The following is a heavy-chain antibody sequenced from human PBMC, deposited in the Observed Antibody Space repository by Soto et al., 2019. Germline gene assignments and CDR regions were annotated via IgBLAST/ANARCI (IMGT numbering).Heavy chain of an antibody. CDR3: ARVFNYYDSSGYHYYFDY. V-gene: IGHV1-18*01. D-gene: IGHD3-22*01. CDR2: VSAYNGNT. CDR1: GYTFTSYG. J-gene: IGHJ4*02. Sequence: ASVKVSCKASGYTFTSYGISWVRQAPGQGXEWMGWVSAYNGNTNYAQKLQGRVTMTTDTSTSTAYMELRSLRSDDTAVYYCARVFNYYDSSGYHYYFDYWGQGTLVTVSS.